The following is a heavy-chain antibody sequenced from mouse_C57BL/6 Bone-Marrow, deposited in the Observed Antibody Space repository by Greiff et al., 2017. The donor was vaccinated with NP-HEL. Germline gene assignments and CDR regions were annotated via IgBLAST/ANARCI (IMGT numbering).Heavy chain of an antibody. D-gene: IGHD1-1*01. Sequence: QVQLQQSGAELVKPGASVKISCKASGYAFSSYWMNWLKQRPGKGLEWIGQIYPGDGDTNYNGKFKGKATLTADKSSSTAYMQLSSLTSEDSAVYFCARLYYYGSSYGDYWGQGTTLTVSS. CDR3: ARLYYYGSSYGDY. CDR1: GYAFSSYW. CDR2: IYPGDGDT. V-gene: IGHV1-80*01. J-gene: IGHJ2*01.